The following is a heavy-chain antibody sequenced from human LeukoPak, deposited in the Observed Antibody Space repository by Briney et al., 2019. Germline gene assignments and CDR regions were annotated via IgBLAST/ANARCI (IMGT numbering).Heavy chain of an antibody. V-gene: IGHV1-69*13. CDR2: IIPMFGTT. J-gene: IGHJ4*02. CDR1: EVTFSSHA. Sequence: SVKVSCKASEVTFSSHAISWVRRAPGQGLEWMGGIIPMFGTTNYAQKFQGRVTITADESTSTAYVELSSLRSEDTAIYYCARDTVASLDYWGQGTLVTVSS. D-gene: IGHD6-19*01. CDR3: ARDTVASLDY.